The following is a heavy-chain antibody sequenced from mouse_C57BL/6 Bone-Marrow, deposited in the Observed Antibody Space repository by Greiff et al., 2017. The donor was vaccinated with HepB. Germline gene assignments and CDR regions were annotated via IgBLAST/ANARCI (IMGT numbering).Heavy chain of an antibody. CDR3: ARRGCLDWFDY. V-gene: IGHV1-69*01. CDR2: IDPSDGYT. CDR1: GYTFTSYS. Sequence: QVQLQQPGAELVMPGASVKLSCKASGYTFTSYSMHWVKQRPGQGLEWIGEIDPSDGYTNYNHKFKGKSTLTVDKSSSTVYMQLSSLTSEDSAVYYCARRGCLDWFDYWGQGTLVTVSA. J-gene: IGHJ3*01.